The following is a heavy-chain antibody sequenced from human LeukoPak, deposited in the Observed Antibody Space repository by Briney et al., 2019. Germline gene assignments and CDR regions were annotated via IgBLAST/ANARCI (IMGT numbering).Heavy chain of an antibody. Sequence: AGGSLRLFCAASGFTFSRYSMNWVRQAPGKGLEWVSSVSSISTYIYYTDSVKGRFTISRAHTNHSLYLQMNSVRAEETSVYYCARDKCGGDCYSFPYYYYMDVWGKGTTVTTSS. CDR3: ARDKCGGDCYSFPYYYYMDV. J-gene: IGHJ6*03. D-gene: IGHD2-21*02. CDR1: GFTFSRYS. CDR2: VSSISTYI. V-gene: IGHV3-21*01.